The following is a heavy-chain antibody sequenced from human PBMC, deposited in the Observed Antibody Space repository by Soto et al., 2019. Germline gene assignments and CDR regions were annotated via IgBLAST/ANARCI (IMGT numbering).Heavy chain of an antibody. CDR2: ISVFNGYA. D-gene: IGHD1-1*01. CDR1: GYSFHNSG. J-gene: IGHJ5*01. V-gene: IGHV1-18*01. CDR3: SKNGTTWFDS. Sequence: QVQLVQSGPELKKPGASVKVSCKTSGYSFHNSGISWVRQAPGQGLEWMGWISVFNGYAHSAQKFQGRVIMTADTFTSTAYMELRGLRSDDTAMYYCSKNGTTWFDSWGQGTPVTVSS.